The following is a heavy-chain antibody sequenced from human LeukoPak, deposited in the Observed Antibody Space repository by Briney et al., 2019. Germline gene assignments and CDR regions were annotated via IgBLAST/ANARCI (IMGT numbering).Heavy chain of an antibody. J-gene: IGHJ1*01. CDR3: ARDAESCPHLGYFQH. D-gene: IGHD3-10*01. CDR2: IYTSGST. V-gene: IGHV4-4*07. CDR1: GGSISSYY. Sequence: SETLSLTCTVSGGSISSYYWSWIRQPAGKGLEWIGRIYTSGSTNYNPSLKSRVTMSVDTSKNQFSLMLSSVTAADTAVYYCARDAESCPHLGYFQHWGQGTLVTVSS.